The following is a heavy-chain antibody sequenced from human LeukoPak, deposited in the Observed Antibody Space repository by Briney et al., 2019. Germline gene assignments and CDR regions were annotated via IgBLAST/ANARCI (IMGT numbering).Heavy chain of an antibody. CDR2: IIPIFGTA. Sequence: WASVKVFCKASGGTFSSYAISWVRQAPGQGLEWMGGIIPIFGTANYAQKLQGRVTMTTDTSTSTAYMELRSLRSDDTAVYYCARAGRSGWYEDYWGQGTLVTVSS. CDR1: GGTFSSYA. CDR3: ARAGRSGWYEDY. V-gene: IGHV1-69*05. D-gene: IGHD6-19*01. J-gene: IGHJ4*02.